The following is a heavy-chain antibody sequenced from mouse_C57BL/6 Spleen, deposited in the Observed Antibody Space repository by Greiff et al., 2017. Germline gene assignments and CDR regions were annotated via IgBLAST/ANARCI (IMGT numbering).Heavy chain of an antibody. Sequence: EVQVVESGGDLVKPGGSLKLSCAASGFTFSSYGMSWVRQTPDKRLEWVATISSGGSYTYYPDSVKGRFTITRNNAKNTLYLQMSSLKSEDTAMYYCAKLRGEDCGNYDAMDYWGQGTSVTVSS. J-gene: IGHJ4*01. D-gene: IGHD2-1*01. CDR1: GFTFSSYG. CDR3: AKLRGEDCGNYDAMDY. V-gene: IGHV5-6*01. CDR2: ISSGGSYT.